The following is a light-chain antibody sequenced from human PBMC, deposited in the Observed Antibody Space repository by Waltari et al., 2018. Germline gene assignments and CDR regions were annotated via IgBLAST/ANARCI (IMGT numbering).Light chain of an antibody. CDR1: SSNIGAGYD. CDR2: GNN. Sequence: SVLTQPPSVSGAPGQRVTISCTGSSSNIGAGYDVHWYQQLPGTAPKLLIYGNNNRPSGVPDRFSGSKSGTSASLAITVLQAEDEADYYCQSYDSSLSVVFGGGTKLTVL. V-gene: IGLV1-40*01. J-gene: IGLJ3*02. CDR3: QSYDSSLSVV.